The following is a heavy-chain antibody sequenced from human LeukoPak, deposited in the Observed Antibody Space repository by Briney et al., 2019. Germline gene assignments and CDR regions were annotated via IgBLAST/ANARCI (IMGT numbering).Heavy chain of an antibody. CDR1: SLTPTTHW. Sequence: GSRRRSCQASSLTPTTHWSSWVGQAAGVGPEWVAIIKQDGSEKDYVDSVTGRFTISRDNAKNSLYLQMNSLRDEDTAVYYCARDTSAWRYGMDVWGQGTTVTVSS. J-gene: IGHJ6*02. CDR2: IKQDGSEK. CDR3: ARDTSAWRYGMDV. V-gene: IGHV3-7*01. D-gene: IGHD6-19*01.